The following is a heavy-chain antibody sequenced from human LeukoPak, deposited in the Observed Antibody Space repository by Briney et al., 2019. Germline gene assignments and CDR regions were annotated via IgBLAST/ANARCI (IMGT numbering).Heavy chain of an antibody. J-gene: IGHJ6*02. V-gene: IGHV4-30-2*01. CDR1: GGSISSGGYY. CDR2: IYHSGST. CDR3: ARGRGYYYGSGSYYKYYYYGMDV. Sequence: SETLSLTCTVSGGSISSGGYYWSWIRQPPGKGLEWIGYIYHSGSTYYNPSLKSRVTISVDRSKNQFSLKLSSVTAADTAVYYCARGRGYYYGSGSYYKYYYYGMDVWGQGTTVTVSS. D-gene: IGHD3-10*01.